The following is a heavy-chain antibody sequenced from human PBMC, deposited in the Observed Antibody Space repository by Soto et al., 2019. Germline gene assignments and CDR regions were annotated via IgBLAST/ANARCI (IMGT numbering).Heavy chain of an antibody. V-gene: IGHV3-9*01. CDR2: ISWNSGNI. CDR3: ARGLSAVGSYRVY. J-gene: IGHJ4*02. D-gene: IGHD1-26*01. Sequence: EVQLVESGGGVVQPGRSLRLSCVAAGLKFDDYVMHLVRQVPGKGLELVSGISWNSGNIDYADSVKGGFTISRDNAMNSLYLQMNSRRPEATALYYCARGLSAVGSYRVYWGQGTVVTVSS. CDR1: GLKFDDYV.